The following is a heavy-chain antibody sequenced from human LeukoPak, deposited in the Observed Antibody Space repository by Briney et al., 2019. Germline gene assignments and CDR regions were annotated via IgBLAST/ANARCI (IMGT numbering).Heavy chain of an antibody. J-gene: IGHJ4*02. D-gene: IGHD5-12*01. CDR3: ARGRYSGYERFDY. Sequence: SETLSLTRTVSGYSISSGYYWGWIRQPPGKGLEWIGTIYHSGSTYYNPSLKSRVTISLDTSKNQFSLRLSSVTAADTAVYYCARGRYSGYERFDYWGQGTLVTVSS. CDR1: GYSISSGYY. CDR2: IYHSGST. V-gene: IGHV4-38-2*02.